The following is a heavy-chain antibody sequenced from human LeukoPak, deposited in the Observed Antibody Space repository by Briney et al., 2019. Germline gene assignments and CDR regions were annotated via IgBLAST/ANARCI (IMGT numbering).Heavy chain of an antibody. J-gene: IGHJ6*02. Sequence: SETLSLTCTVSGGSISSSSYYWGWIRQPPGKGLEWIGSIYYSGSTYYNPSLKSRVTISVDTSKNQSSLKLSSVTAADTAVYYCARLTYYYGMDVWGQGTTVTVSS. CDR1: GGSISSSSYY. V-gene: IGHV4-39*01. CDR3: ARLTYYYGMDV. CDR2: IYYSGST.